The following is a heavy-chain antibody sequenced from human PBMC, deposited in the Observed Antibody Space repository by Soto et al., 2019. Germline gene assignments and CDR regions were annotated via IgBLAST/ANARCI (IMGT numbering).Heavy chain of an antibody. CDR1: GGSFSNYT. J-gene: IGHJ4*02. CDR3: AILTPITGVY. D-gene: IGHD5-12*01. Sequence: SVKCSWKVSGGSFSNYTLTWVRQAPGQGIEWMGAIIPMFGIIDYAQKFQGRVTITADRSTTTAYMELISLRSDVTAVYYCAILTPITGVYWGQGAQVTVSS. CDR2: IIPMFGII. V-gene: IGHV1-69*10.